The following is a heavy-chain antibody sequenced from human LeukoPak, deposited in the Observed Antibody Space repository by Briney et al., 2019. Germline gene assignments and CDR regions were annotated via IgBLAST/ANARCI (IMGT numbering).Heavy chain of an antibody. CDR2: IYYSGST. CDR3: ARHLIGRTVLRYFDWFDAPYGMDV. Sequence: PSETLSLTCTVSGGSNSSYYWSWIRQPPGKGLEWIGYIYYSGSTNYNPSLKSRVTISVDTSKNQFSLKLSSVTAADTAVYYCARHLIGRTVLRYFDWFDAPYGMDVWGQGATVTVSS. D-gene: IGHD3-9*01. J-gene: IGHJ6*02. V-gene: IGHV4-59*08. CDR1: GGSNSSYY.